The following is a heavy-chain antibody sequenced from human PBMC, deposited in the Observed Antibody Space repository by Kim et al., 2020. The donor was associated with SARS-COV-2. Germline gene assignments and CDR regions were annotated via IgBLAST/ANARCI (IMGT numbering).Heavy chain of an antibody. CDR2: IIPIFGTA. Sequence: SVKVSCKASGGTFSSYAISWVRQAPGQGLEWMGGIIPIFGTANYAQKFQGRVTITADESTSTSYMELSSLRSEDTAVYYCARGYSYGPSYYFDYWGQGTLVTVSS. CDR3: ARGYSYGPSYYFDY. D-gene: IGHD5-18*01. V-gene: IGHV1-69*13. CDR1: GGTFSSYA. J-gene: IGHJ4*02.